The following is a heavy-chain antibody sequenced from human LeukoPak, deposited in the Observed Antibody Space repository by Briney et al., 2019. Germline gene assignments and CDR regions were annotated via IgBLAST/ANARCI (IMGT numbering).Heavy chain of an antibody. V-gene: IGHV4-4*07. J-gene: IGHJ4*02. CDR3: ASLRTTAGGYTWNSEG. CDR1: GGSISSYY. CDR2: IYTSGST. D-gene: IGHD1-7*01. Sequence: PSETLSLTCTVSGGSISSYYWSWIRQPAGKGLEWIGRIYTSGSTNSNPSLKSRVTMSVDTSKNQFSLKLSSVTAADTAVYYCASLRTTAGGYTWNSEGWGQGTLVTVSS.